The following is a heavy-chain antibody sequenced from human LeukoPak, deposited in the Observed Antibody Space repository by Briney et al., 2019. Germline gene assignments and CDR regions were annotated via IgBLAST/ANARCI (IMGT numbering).Heavy chain of an antibody. D-gene: IGHD3-16*01. V-gene: IGHV3-48*01. Sequence: GGSLRLSCAASGFTFSSYSMNWVRQAPGKGLEWVSYISSSSSTIYYADSVKGRFTISRDNAKNSLYLQMNSLKTEDTAVYYCSKGGQAYYWGQGTLVTVSS. CDR2: ISSSSSTI. J-gene: IGHJ4*02. CDR3: SKGGQAYY. CDR1: GFTFSSYS.